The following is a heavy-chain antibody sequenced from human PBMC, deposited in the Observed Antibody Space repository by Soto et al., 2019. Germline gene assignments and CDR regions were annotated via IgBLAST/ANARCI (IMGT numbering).Heavy chain of an antibody. J-gene: IGHJ4*02. CDR2: LSGSGGTT. CDR1: GFTFSTYA. Sequence: PGGSLRLSCVVSGFTFSTYAMNWVRQAPGKGLEWVSALSGSGGTTYYADSVRGRFTISRDNSKNTLFLQMSSLRAEDTALYYCAKQRAGYGSGSDTFYFDFWGQGTLVTVSS. V-gene: IGHV3-23*01. D-gene: IGHD3-10*01. CDR3: AKQRAGYGSGSDTFYFDF.